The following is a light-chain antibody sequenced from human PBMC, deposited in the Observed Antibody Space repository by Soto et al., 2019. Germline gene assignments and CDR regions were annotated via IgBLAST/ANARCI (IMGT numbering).Light chain of an antibody. Sequence: EIVMTQSPATLSVSPGERATLSCRASQSVSSNLARYQQKPGQAPRLLIYGASTRATGIQPRISGSGSGTEITITISRLQSEDFAVYYCQQYNNWPITFGQGTRLEIK. J-gene: IGKJ5*01. CDR3: QQYNNWPIT. V-gene: IGKV3-15*01. CDR1: QSVSSN. CDR2: GAS.